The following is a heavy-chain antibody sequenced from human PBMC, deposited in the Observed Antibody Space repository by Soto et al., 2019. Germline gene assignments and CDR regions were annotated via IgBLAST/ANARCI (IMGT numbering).Heavy chain of an antibody. V-gene: IGHV3-30*18. Sequence: QVQLVESGGGVVQPGRSLRLSCAASGFTFSSYGMHWVRQAPGKGLEWVAVISYAGSNTYYADSVKGRFTISRDNSKHTLYLQMNSLRAEDTAVYYCAKDRFPRIAAAVLAYYGMDVWGQGTTVTVSS. CDR3: AKDRFPRIAAAVLAYYGMDV. J-gene: IGHJ6*02. CDR2: ISYAGSNT. CDR1: GFTFSSYG. D-gene: IGHD6-13*01.